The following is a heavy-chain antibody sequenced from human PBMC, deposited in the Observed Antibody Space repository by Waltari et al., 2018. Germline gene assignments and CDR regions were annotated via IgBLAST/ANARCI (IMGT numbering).Heavy chain of an antibody. V-gene: IGHV3-48*03. CDR1: GFILSTFE. D-gene: IGHD6-6*01. CDR3: ATKYSSSSWDY. J-gene: IGHJ4*02. Sequence: EVQLVESGGGLVQPGGSLRLSCAASGFILSTFEMSWVRQGPGKGLEWISSITSRLSTLYYADSVKGRFTISRDNAKNSLYLQMNSLRAEDTAVYYCATKYSSSSWDYWGQGTLVTVSS. CDR2: ITSRLSTL.